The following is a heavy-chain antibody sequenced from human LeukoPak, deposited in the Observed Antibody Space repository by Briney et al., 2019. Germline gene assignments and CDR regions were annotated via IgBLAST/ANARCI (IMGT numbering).Heavy chain of an antibody. J-gene: IGHJ3*02. CDR2: IYSGGST. D-gene: IGHD3-22*01. CDR3: ARARGNTYYYDSSGYPDAFDI. CDR1: GFTVSSNY. V-gene: IGHV3-66*01. Sequence: PGGSLRLSCAASGFTVSSNYMSWVRQAPGKGLEWVSVIYSGGSTYYADSVKGRFTIARDNSKNTLYLQMNSLRAEDTAVYYCARARGNTYYYDSSGYPDAFDIWGQGRMVTVSS.